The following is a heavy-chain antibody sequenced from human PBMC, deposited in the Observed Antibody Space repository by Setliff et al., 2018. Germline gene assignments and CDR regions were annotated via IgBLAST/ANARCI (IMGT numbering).Heavy chain of an antibody. Sequence: GGSLRLSCAASGFTFSDYYMSWIRQAPGKGLEWVSYISSSGSTIYYADSVKGRFTISRDNSKNTVYLRMNALRAEDTGLYYCARDRGQVTVNNRYGFYYYGMDVWGQGTTVTV. CDR1: GFTFSDYY. V-gene: IGHV3-11*04. CDR2: ISSSGSTI. CDR3: ARDRGQVTVNNRYGFYYYGMDV. D-gene: IGHD3-16*02. J-gene: IGHJ6*02.